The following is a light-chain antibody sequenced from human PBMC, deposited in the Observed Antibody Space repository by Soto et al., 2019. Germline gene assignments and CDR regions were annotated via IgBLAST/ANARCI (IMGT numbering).Light chain of an antibody. CDR1: SSDVGGYNY. J-gene: IGLJ2*01. Sequence: QSALTQPASVSGSPGQSITISCTGTSSDVGGYNYVSWYQQHPGKAPKLMIYEVSNRPSGVSNRFSGSKSGNTASLTISGLQAEGEADYYCSSYPSSSTLVFGGGTQLTVL. CDR2: EVS. CDR3: SSYPSSSTLV. V-gene: IGLV2-14*01.